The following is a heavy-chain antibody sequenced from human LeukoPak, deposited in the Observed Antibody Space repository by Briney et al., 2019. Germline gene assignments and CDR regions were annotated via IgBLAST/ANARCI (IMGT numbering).Heavy chain of an antibody. CDR1: GVTFSTFE. CDR3: ARVGASYGALDY. V-gene: IGHV3-48*03. Sequence: PGGSLRLSCAASGVTFSTFEANWVRQAPGKGLEWVSFISSSASTIFYADSVKGRFTISRDNARNSLYLQMNSLRFEDTAIYYCARVGASYGALDYWGQGALVTVSS. J-gene: IGHJ4*02. D-gene: IGHD1-26*01. CDR2: ISSSASTI.